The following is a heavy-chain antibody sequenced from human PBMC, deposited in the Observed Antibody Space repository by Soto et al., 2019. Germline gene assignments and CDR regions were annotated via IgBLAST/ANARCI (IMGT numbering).Heavy chain of an antibody. CDR3: ASTGIVGASDY. V-gene: IGHV1-69*06. CDR2: IIPIFGTA. J-gene: IGHJ4*02. D-gene: IGHD1-26*01. CDR1: GGTFSSYA. Sequence: GASVKVSCKASGGTFSSYAISWVRQAPGQGLEWMGGIIPIFGTANYAQKFQGRVTITADKSTSTAYMELSSLRSEDTAVYYCASTGIVGASDYWGQGTLVTVSS.